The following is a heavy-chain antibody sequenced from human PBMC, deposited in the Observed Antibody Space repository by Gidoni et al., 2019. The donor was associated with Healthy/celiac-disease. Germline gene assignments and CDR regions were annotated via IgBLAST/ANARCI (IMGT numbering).Heavy chain of an antibody. Sequence: EVQLVESGGGLVKPGGSLRLSCAASRFTFSNAWMSWVRQAPGKGLEWVGRIKSKTDGGTTDYAAPVKGRFTISRDDSKNTLYLQMNSLKTEDTAVYYCTTGNLWPDAFDIWGQGTMVTVSS. CDR1: RFTFSNAW. CDR2: IKSKTDGGTT. V-gene: IGHV3-15*01. D-gene: IGHD3-10*01. CDR3: TTGNLWPDAFDI. J-gene: IGHJ3*02.